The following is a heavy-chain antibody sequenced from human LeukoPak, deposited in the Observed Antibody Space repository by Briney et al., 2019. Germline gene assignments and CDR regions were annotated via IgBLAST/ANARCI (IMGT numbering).Heavy chain of an antibody. D-gene: IGHD4-23*01. CDR2: ISSSGSTI. Sequence: PGGSLRLSCAASGFTFSDYYMSWIRQAPGKGLEWVSYISSSGSTIYYADSVKGRFTISRDNAKNSLYLQMNSLRTEDTAVYYCAREVVSIDYYAMDVWGQGTTVTVSS. V-gene: IGHV3-11*04. CDR3: AREVVSIDYYAMDV. J-gene: IGHJ6*02. CDR1: GFTFSDYY.